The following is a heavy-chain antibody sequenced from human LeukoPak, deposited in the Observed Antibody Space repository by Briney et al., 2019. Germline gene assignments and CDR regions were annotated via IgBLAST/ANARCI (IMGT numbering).Heavy chain of an antibody. CDR1: GITFSSYA. D-gene: IGHD4-23*01. CDR2: ISGSGGST. CDR3: ASGGTTVVRFDY. V-gene: IGHV3-23*01. J-gene: IGHJ4*02. Sequence: PGGSLRLSCAASGITFSSYAMSWVRQAPGKCLEWVSAISGSGGSTNSADSVKGRFTISRDNSKNTLYLQMNSLRAEDTAVYYCASGGTTVVRFDYWGQGALVTVSS.